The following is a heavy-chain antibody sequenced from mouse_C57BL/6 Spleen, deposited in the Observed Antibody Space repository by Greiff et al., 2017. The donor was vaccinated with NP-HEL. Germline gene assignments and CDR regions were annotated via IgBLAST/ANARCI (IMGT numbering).Heavy chain of an antibody. V-gene: IGHV5-17*01. Sequence: DVQLVESGGGLVKPGGSLKLSCAASGFTFSDYGMHWVRQAPEKGLEWVAYISSGSSTIYYADTVKGRFTISRDNAKNTLFLQMTSLRSEDTAMYYCARDYCNYGGFDYWGQGTTLTVSS. J-gene: IGHJ2*01. D-gene: IGHD2-1*01. CDR1: GFTFSDYG. CDR2: ISSGSSTI. CDR3: ARDYCNYGGFDY.